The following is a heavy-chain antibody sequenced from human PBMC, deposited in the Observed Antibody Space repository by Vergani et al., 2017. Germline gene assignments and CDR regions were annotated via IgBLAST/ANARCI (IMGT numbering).Heavy chain of an antibody. CDR2: IYSGVET. CDR3: ARGNYYGSGTYVDP. CDR1: GYTVSGNY. D-gene: IGHD3-10*01. Sequence: ELQLVESGGGLVQPGGSLRLSCAASGYTVSGNYMTWVRQAPGKGLEWVSHIYSGVETYYADSVKGRVTISRDTSTNTLQLQINNLRVEDTAVYYCARGNYYGSGTYVDPGGQGTLVTVSS. J-gene: IGHJ5*02. V-gene: IGHV3-66*02.